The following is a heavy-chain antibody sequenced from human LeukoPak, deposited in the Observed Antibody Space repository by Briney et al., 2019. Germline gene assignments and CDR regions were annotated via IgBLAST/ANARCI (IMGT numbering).Heavy chain of an antibody. Sequence: PGGSLRLSCAVSGFIFSGSDIHWVRQASGKGLEWVGRITTEPSNYATAYAASVKGRFTISRDDSENTAYLQMSSLKTEDTAVYFCTTYRSGHYWGQGTLVTVSS. D-gene: IGHD6-19*01. V-gene: IGHV3-73*01. J-gene: IGHJ4*02. CDR2: ITTEPSNYAT. CDR1: GFIFSGSD. CDR3: TTYRSGHY.